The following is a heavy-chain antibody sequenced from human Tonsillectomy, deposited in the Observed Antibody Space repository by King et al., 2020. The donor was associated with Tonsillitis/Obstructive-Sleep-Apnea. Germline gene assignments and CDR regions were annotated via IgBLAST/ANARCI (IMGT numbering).Heavy chain of an antibody. CDR1: GGTFSSYT. J-gene: IGHJ5*01. Sequence: QLVQSGAEVRETGSSVKVSCKASGGTFSSYTISWVRRAPGQGLEWVGRVIPTLGIGNYAQKFQGRVTISADKSTTTGYMELSSLGSEDTAVYYCAREGTGRGGWGYNWFDSWGQGTLVTVSS. CDR2: VIPTLGIG. CDR3: AREGTGRGGWGYNWFDS. V-gene: IGHV1-69*09. D-gene: IGHD2-8*02.